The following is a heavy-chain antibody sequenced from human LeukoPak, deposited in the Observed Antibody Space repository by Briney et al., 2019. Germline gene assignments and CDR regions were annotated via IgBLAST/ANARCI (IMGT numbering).Heavy chain of an antibody. CDR2: ISGSGGST. CDR1: GFTFSSYA. J-gene: IGHJ4*02. V-gene: IGHV3-23*01. Sequence: GGPLRLSCAASGFTFSSYAMSWVRQAPGKGLEWVSAISGSGGSTYYADSVKGRFTISRDNSKNTLYLQMNSLRAEDTAVYYCAKSTGYSSGWYPYWGQGTLVTVSS. D-gene: IGHD6-19*01. CDR3: AKSTGYSSGWYPY.